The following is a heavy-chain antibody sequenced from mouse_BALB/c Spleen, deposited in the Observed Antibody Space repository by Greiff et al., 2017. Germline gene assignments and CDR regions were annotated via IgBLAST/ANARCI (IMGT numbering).Heavy chain of an antibody. CDR1: GYTFTSYW. V-gene: IGHV1-7*01. CDR2: INPSTGYT. CDR3: ARRITTSSPVLYYFDY. D-gene: IGHD2-4*01. Sequence: QVQLKQSGAELAKPGASVKMSCKASGYTFTSYWMHWVKQRPGQGLEWIGYINPSTGYTEYNQKFKDKATLTADKSSSTAYMQLSSLTSEDSAVYYCARRITTSSPVLYYFDYWGQGTTLTVSS. J-gene: IGHJ2*01.